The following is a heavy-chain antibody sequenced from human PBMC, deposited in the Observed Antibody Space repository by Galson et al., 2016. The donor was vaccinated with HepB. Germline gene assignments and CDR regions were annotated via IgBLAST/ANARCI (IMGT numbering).Heavy chain of an antibody. CDR3: AKPPSGEDDAFHI. CDR2: ISYDGKTK. V-gene: IGHV3-30*18. CDR1: GFSFSSYV. Sequence: SLGLSCAASGFSFSSYVMHWVRQAPGKGLEWVAVISYDGKTKFYGDSVKGRFTISRDHSKSTLYLQMNSLRVEDTAVYFCAKPPSGEDDAFHIWGQGTLVTVSS. J-gene: IGHJ3*02. D-gene: IGHD3-10*01.